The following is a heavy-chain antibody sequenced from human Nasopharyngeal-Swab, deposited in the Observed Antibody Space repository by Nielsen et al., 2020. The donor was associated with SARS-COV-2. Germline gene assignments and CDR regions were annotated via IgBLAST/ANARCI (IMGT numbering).Heavy chain of an antibody. J-gene: IGHJ6*02. V-gene: IGHV1-46*01. CDR3: ARVGWGDPPSGGYSYYYYGMDV. CDR2: INPSGGST. CDR1: GYTFTSYY. D-gene: IGHD1-26*01. Sequence: ASVKVSCKASGYTFTSYYMHWVRHAPGQGLEWMGIINPSGGSTSYAQKFQGRVTMTRDTSTSTVYMELSSLRSEDTAVYYCARVGWGDPPSGGYSYYYYGMDVWGQGTTVTVSS.